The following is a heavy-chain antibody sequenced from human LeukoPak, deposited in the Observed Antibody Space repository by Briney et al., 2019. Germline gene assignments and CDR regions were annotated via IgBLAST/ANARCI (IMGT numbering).Heavy chain of an antibody. Sequence: GGSLRLSCAASGFTFSSYAMSWVRQAPGKGLKWVSSISATGGSTFYADSVKGRFTISRDNSKNTLYLQMNSLRAEDTAVYYCAKLMDDFWSGYSSFGEYYFDSWGQGTLVTVSS. D-gene: IGHD3-3*01. V-gene: IGHV3-23*01. CDR1: GFTFSSYA. CDR3: AKLMDDFWSGYSSFGEYYFDS. CDR2: ISATGGST. J-gene: IGHJ4*02.